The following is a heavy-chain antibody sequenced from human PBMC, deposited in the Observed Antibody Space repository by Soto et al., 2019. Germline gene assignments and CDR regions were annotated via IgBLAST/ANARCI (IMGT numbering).Heavy chain of an antibody. CDR3: ARHTPAISISDH. CDR2: IYYSGST. J-gene: IGHJ4*02. Sequence: SETLSLTCAVYGGSISSSSYYWGWIRQPPGKGLEWIGSIYYSGSTYYNPSLKSRVTISVDTSKNQFSLKLSSVTAADTAVYYCARHTPAISISDHWGQGTLVTVSS. V-gene: IGHV4-39*01. CDR1: GGSISSSSYY. D-gene: IGHD2-15*01.